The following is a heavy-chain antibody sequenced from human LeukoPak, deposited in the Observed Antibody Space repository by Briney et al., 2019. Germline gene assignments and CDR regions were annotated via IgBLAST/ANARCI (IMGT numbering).Heavy chain of an antibody. D-gene: IGHD2-2*01. J-gene: IGHJ4*02. V-gene: IGHV3-21*05. CDR2: INSDSSDI. CDR1: GFSFSVYA. Sequence: GGSLRLSCAASGFSFSVYAMNWVRQAPGKGLEWISYINSDSSDIHYADSVRGRFTMSRDNAKNSLFLQLSSLRAEDMAVYYCARDSYQPGLINYWRQGTLVSVSS. CDR3: ARDSYQPGLINY.